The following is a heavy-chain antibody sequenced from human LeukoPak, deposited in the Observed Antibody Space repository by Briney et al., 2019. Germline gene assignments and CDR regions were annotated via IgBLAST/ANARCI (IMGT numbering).Heavy chain of an antibody. CDR2: IYHSGST. D-gene: IGHD6-19*01. CDR1: GYSISSNYH. CDR3: ARSSGWYGGRYWFDP. Sequence: SETLSLTCTVSGYSISSNYHWGWIGQPPGKGLEWIATIYHSGSTYYNPSLKSRVTISVDTSKNQFSLKLSSVTAAGTAVYYCARSSGWYGGRYWFDPWGQGTLVTVSS. J-gene: IGHJ5*02. V-gene: IGHV4-38-2*02.